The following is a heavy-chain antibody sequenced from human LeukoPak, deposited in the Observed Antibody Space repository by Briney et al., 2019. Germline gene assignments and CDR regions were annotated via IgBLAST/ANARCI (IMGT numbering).Heavy chain of an antibody. CDR1: GGSISSSSYY. CDR3: ARDHLLDSSSWSAFDY. Sequence: SETLSLTCTVSGGSISSSSYYWGWIRQPPGKGLEWIGSIYYSGSTYYNPSLKSRVTISVDTSKNQFSLKLSSVTAADTAVYYCARDHLLDSSSWSAFDYWGQGTLVTVSS. D-gene: IGHD6-13*01. CDR2: IYYSGST. V-gene: IGHV4-39*07. J-gene: IGHJ4*02.